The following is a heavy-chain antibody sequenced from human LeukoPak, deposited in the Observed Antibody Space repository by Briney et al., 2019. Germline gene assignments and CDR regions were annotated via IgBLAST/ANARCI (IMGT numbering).Heavy chain of an antibody. CDR1: GFTVSSNY. CDR2: IYSGGST. D-gene: IGHD1-1*01. Sequence: PGGSLRLSCAASGFTVSSNYMSWVRQAPGKGLEWVSLIYSGGSTSYADSVKGRFTFSRDNSKNTLYLQMNSLRAEDTAVYYCARDRVNWNDVGGLFDYWGQGNLVTVSS. J-gene: IGHJ4*02. V-gene: IGHV3-53*01. CDR3: ARDRVNWNDVGGLFDY.